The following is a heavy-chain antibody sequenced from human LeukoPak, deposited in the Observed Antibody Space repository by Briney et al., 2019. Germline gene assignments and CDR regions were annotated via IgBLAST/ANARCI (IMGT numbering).Heavy chain of an antibody. CDR2: ISSSGGST. D-gene: IGHD4-17*01. CDR3: AKDHGYGDYSLDY. J-gene: IGHJ4*02. Sequence: GGSLRLSCAASGFTFSSYAMSWVRQAPGKGLEWVSAISSSGGSTYYADSVKGRFTISRDNSKNTLYLQMNSLRAEDTAVYYCAKDHGYGDYSLDYWGQGTLVTVSS. CDR1: GFTFSSYA. V-gene: IGHV3-23*01.